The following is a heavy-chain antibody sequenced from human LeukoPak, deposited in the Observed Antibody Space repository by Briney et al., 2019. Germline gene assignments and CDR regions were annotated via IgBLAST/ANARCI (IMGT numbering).Heavy chain of an antibody. Sequence: GGSLRLSCAASGFTFSDYYMSWIRQAPGKGLEWVSYISSNDRSMYYADSVKGRFTVSRDNAKNSLYLQMNSLRAEDTAVYYCARYCSSTSCYEGSAEYFQHWGQGTLVMVSS. CDR3: ARYCSSTSCYEGSAEYFQH. D-gene: IGHD2-2*01. CDR2: ISSNDRSM. J-gene: IGHJ1*01. CDR1: GFTFSDYY. V-gene: IGHV3-11*01.